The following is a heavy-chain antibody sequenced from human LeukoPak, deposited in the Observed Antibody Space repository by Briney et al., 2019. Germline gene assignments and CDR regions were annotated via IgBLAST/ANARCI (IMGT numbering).Heavy chain of an antibody. CDR3: ARDGPPPYDILTGDNYGMDV. Sequence: GGSLRLSCAASGFTFSDYYMSWIRQAPGKGLEWVSYISSSSSYTNYADSVKGRFTISRDNAKNSLYLQMNSLRAEDTAVYYCARDGPPPYDILTGDNYGMDVWGQGTTVTVSS. J-gene: IGHJ6*02. CDR1: GFTFSDYY. CDR2: ISSSSSYT. D-gene: IGHD3-9*01. V-gene: IGHV3-11*06.